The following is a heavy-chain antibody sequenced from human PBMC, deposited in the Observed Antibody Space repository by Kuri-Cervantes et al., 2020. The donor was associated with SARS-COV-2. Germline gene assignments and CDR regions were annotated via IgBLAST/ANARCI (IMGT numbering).Heavy chain of an antibody. CDR3: AKVELSFDY. CDR2: ISGSGVGT. CDR1: GFTFSSFA. D-gene: IGHD1-7*01. V-gene: IGHV3-23*01. Sequence: LSLTCAASGFTFSSFAMSWVRQAPGKGLEWVSSISGSGVGTYYADSVKGRFTISRDNSKNTLYLQMNSLRAEDSALYYCAKVELSFDYWGQGTLVTVSS. J-gene: IGHJ4*02.